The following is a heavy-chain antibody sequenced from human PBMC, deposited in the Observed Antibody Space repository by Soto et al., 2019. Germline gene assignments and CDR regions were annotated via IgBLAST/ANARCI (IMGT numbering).Heavy chain of an antibody. Sequence: QVQLVQSGAAVKKPGSSVKVSCKASGGTFSSYTISWVRQAPGQGLEWMGRIIPILGIANYAQKFQGRVTITADKSTSTAYMELSSLRSEDTAVYYCAIAYCGGDCYREDAFDIWGQGTMVTVSS. J-gene: IGHJ3*02. CDR3: AIAYCGGDCYREDAFDI. D-gene: IGHD2-21*02. V-gene: IGHV1-69*02. CDR1: GGTFSSYT. CDR2: IIPILGIA.